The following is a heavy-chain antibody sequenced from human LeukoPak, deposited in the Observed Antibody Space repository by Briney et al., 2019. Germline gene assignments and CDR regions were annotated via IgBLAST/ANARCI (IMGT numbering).Heavy chain of an antibody. D-gene: IGHD3-22*01. V-gene: IGHV4-34*01. CDR3: ARQIGGRYYYYYMDV. Sequence: PSETLSLTCAVYAGSFSGYYWGWIRQPPGKGLGWIGNIYYIGSTYYNPSLKSRVTISVDTSKNQFSLSLSSVTAADTAVYYCARQIGGRYYYYYMDVWGKGTTVTISS. CDR1: AGSFSGYY. CDR2: IYYIGST. J-gene: IGHJ6*03.